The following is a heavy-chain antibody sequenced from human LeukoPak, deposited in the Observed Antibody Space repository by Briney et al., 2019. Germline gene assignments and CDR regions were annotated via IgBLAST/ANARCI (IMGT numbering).Heavy chain of an antibody. V-gene: IGHV3-7*01. CDR1: GFTFSSYW. J-gene: IGHJ4*02. CDR2: IEQDGSET. CDR3: ARDLTGPDY. Sequence: PGGSLRLSCAASGFTFSSYWMSWVRQPPGKGLEWVANIEQDGSETYYVDSVKGRFTISRDNAKNSLFLQMNSLRAEDTAVYYCARDLTGPDYWGQGTLVTVSS. D-gene: IGHD3-9*01.